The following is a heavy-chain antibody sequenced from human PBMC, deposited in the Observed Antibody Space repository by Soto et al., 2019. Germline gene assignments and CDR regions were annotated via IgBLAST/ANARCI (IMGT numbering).Heavy chain of an antibody. D-gene: IGHD2-15*01. CDR1: GFTFRAYC. Sequence: EVHLVESGGGFVQPGGSLRLSCVTSGFTFRAYCMSWVRQAPGKGLEWVANIKQDGGEKYYVDSVKGRFTISRDNAKNSLYLQMDSLSADDTAVYYCAREVCRGCNCYSFWFDPWGQGILVTVSS. V-gene: IGHV3-7*01. CDR3: AREVCRGCNCYSFWFDP. J-gene: IGHJ5*02. CDR2: IKQDGGEK.